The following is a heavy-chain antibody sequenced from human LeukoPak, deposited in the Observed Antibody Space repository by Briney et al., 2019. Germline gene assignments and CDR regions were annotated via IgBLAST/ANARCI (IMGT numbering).Heavy chain of an antibody. J-gene: IGHJ4*02. D-gene: IGHD3-10*01. CDR2: IYSGGST. CDR1: GFTVSSNY. CDR3: ARGPYKAYYHGSGSYPYYFDY. V-gene: IGHV3-53*01. Sequence: GGSLRLSCAASGFTVSSNYMSWVRQAPGKGLEWVSVIYSGGSTYYADSVKGRFTISRDNSKNTLYLQMNSLRAEDTAVYYCARGPYKAYYHGSGSYPYYFDYWGQGTLVTVSS.